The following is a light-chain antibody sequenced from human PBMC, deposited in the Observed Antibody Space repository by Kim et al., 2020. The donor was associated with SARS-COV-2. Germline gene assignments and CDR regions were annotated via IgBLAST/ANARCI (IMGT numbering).Light chain of an antibody. CDR1: SSDVGGYNY. Sequence: QSALTQPASVSGSPGQSITISCTGTSSDVGGYNYVSWYQQHPGKAPQLMIYDVSNRPSGVSNRFSGSKSGNMASLTISGLQAEDEADYYCSSYTSSSTYVFGTGTKVTVL. V-gene: IGLV2-14*03. CDR2: DVS. J-gene: IGLJ1*01. CDR3: SSYTSSSTYV.